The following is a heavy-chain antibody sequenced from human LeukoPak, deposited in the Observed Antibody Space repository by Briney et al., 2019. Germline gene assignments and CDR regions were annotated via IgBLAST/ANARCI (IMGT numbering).Heavy chain of an antibody. J-gene: IGHJ4*02. Sequence: GGSLRLSCAASGFTVSSKYMTWVRHVPGKGLEWVSVIYSDGSTYYADSVKGRFTISRDNSKNTLYLQMNSLRAEDTAVYYCARDPQSSQQLVSYWGQGTLVTVSS. CDR1: GFTVSSKY. CDR3: ARDPQSSQQLVSY. D-gene: IGHD6-13*01. V-gene: IGHV3-53*01. CDR2: IYSDGST.